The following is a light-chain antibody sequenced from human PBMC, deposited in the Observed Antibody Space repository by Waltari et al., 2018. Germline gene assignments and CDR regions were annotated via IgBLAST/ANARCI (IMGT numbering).Light chain of an antibody. V-gene: IGKV1-5*03. J-gene: IGKJ4*01. Sequence: DIQMTQSPSTLSAFVGDRITITCRASQIINNWLAWYQQKPGKAPNVLIYKKSLLESGVPSRFSGGGSGTEFTLTISSLQPDDSATYFCQQYDSYPVTFGGGTKVQIK. CDR1: QIINNW. CDR3: QQYDSYPVT. CDR2: KKS.